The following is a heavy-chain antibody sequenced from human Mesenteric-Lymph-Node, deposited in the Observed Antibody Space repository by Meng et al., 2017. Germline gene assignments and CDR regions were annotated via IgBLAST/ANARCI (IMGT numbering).Heavy chain of an antibody. D-gene: IGHD4-17*01. CDR3: ARDSDYGDSRRFLYYYYGMDV. J-gene: IGHJ6*02. V-gene: IGHV3-21*01. Sequence: GESLKISCAASGFTFSSYSMNWVRQAPGKGLEWVSSISSSSSDIYYADSVKGRFSISRDNAKSSLYLQMNSLRAEDTAVYYCARDSDYGDSRRFLYYYYGMDVWGQGTTVTVSS. CDR2: ISSSSSDI. CDR1: GFTFSSYS.